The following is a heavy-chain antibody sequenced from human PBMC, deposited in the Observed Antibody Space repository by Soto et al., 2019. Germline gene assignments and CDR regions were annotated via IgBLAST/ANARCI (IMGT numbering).Heavy chain of an antibody. CDR1: GSTFPSYG. CDR2: ISAYNGNT. V-gene: IGHV1-18*01. CDR3: ASAPIIYGSCYLLPCGPPRDYYYYGMDV. Sequence: ASVKVSCKASGSTFPSYGISWVRPAPGQGLEWMGWISAYNGNTNYAQKLQGRVTMTTDTSTSTAYMELRSLRSDDTAVYYCASAPIIYGSCYLLPCGPPRDYYYYGMDVWGQGTTVTVSS. D-gene: IGHD2-15*01. J-gene: IGHJ6*02.